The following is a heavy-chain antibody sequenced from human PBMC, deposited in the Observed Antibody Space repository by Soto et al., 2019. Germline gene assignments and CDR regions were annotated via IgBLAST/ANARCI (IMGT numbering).Heavy chain of an antibody. V-gene: IGHV4-39*01. J-gene: IGHJ4*02. CDR1: GGSISSSSYY. CDR2: IYYSGST. Sequence: SETLSLTCTVSGGSISSSSYYWGWIRQPPGKGLEWIGSIYYSGSTYYNPSLKSRVTISVDTSKNQFSLKLSSVTAADTAVYYCARHPFMTTVVTDWGQGTLVTVS. D-gene: IGHD4-17*01. CDR3: ARHPFMTTVVTD.